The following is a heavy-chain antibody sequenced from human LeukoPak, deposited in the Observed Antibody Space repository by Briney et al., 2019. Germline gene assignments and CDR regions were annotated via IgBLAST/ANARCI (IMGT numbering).Heavy chain of an antibody. D-gene: IGHD3-10*01. V-gene: IGHV3-23*01. CDR2: INSGGDDT. CDR1: EFTFSTCS. J-gene: IGHJ6*02. Sequence: GGSLRLSCAASEFTFSTCSMAWVRQAPGKGLEWVSAINSGGDDTYYADSVKDRFTISRDNSKNTLYLQMSSLRAEDTAIYYCAKGWPGIRYYGMDVWGQGTTVTVSS. CDR3: AKGWPGIRYYGMDV.